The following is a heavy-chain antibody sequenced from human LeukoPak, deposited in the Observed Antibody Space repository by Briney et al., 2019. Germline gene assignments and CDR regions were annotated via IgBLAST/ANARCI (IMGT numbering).Heavy chain of an antibody. CDR2: INPNSAGT. D-gene: IGHD1-20*01. V-gene: IGHV1-2*02. J-gene: IGHJ4*02. CDR1: GYTFTDYY. Sequence: ASVKVSFKASGYTFTDYYMHWVRLAPGQGHEWMGWINPNSAGTDYAQNFQGRVTMTRDTSISTAYMELSRLTSDDTAVYYCARDPQYNWGPFDYWGQGILVTVSS. CDR3: ARDPQYNWGPFDY.